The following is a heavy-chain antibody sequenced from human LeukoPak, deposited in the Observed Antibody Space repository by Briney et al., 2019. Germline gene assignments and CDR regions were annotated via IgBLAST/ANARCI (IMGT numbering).Heavy chain of an antibody. CDR2: IYASGST. J-gene: IGHJ6*03. Sequence: PSGTLSLTCTVSGGSISSDYRSWIRQPPGEGLEWIGYIYASGSTNYNPSLKSRVTISVDTSKTQFSLKLRSVTAADTAVYYCARRTASELNSYYYMDVWGRGTAVTVSS. D-gene: IGHD2-21*02. CDR1: GGSISSDY. CDR3: ARRTASELNSYYYMDV. V-gene: IGHV4-4*09.